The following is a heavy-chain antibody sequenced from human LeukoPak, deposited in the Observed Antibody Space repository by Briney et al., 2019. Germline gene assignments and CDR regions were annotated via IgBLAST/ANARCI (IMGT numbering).Heavy chain of an antibody. CDR3: ARAPYGSGSYQAAEFDY. J-gene: IGHJ4*02. CDR2: ISAYNGNT. Sequence: ASVKVSCKASGYTFTSYGISWVRQAPGQGLEWMGWISAYNGNTNYAQKLQGRVTMTTDTSTGTAYMELRSLRSDDTAVYYCARAPYGSGSYQAAEFDYWGQGTLVTVSS. CDR1: GYTFTSYG. V-gene: IGHV1-18*01. D-gene: IGHD3-10*01.